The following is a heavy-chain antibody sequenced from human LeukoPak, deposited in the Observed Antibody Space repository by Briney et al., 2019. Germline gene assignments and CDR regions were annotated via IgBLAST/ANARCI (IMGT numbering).Heavy chain of an antibody. D-gene: IGHD3-22*01. CDR2: ISWNSGSI. J-gene: IGHJ3*02. Sequence: PVGSLRLSCVASGFTFVDYAMHWVRQAPGNGVEWVSRISWNSGSIGYADAVKRRFTISRDNAKNSLYLQMNSLRAEDTALYYCAKDSSGYYGRGAFDIWGQGTMVTVSS. CDR1: GFTFVDYA. V-gene: IGHV3-9*01. CDR3: AKDSSGYYGRGAFDI.